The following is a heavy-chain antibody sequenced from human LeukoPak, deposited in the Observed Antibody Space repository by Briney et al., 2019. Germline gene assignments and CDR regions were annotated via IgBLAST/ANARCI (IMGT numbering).Heavy chain of an antibody. CDR3: ARESGTRSIAMDA. J-gene: IGHJ6*02. V-gene: IGHV6-1*01. CDR1: GDSVSSNSAA. CDR2: TYYRSKWYN. D-gene: IGHD1-26*01. Sequence: SQTLSLTCAISGDSVSSNSAAWNWIRQSPSRGLEWLGRTYYRSKWYNDYAVSVQGRITINPDTSKNQFSLQLDFVTPEDTAVYYCARESGTRSIAMDAWGQGTTVTVSS.